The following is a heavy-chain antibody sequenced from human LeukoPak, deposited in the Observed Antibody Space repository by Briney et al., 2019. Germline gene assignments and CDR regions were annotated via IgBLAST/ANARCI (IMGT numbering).Heavy chain of an antibody. V-gene: IGHV4-39*07. Sequence: SETLSLTCTVSGGSISSSSYYWGWIRQPPGKGLEWIGSIYYSGSTNYNPSLKSRVTISVDTSKNQFSLKLNSVTAADTAVYYCARGRWNVVVVAKRGNYFDYWGQGTLVTVSS. J-gene: IGHJ4*02. CDR2: IYYSGST. CDR1: GGSISSSSYY. D-gene: IGHD2-15*01. CDR3: ARGRWNVVVVAKRGNYFDY.